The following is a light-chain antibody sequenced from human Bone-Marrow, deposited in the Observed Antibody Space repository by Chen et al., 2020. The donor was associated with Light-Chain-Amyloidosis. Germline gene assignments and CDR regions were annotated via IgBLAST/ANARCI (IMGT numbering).Light chain of an antibody. CDR2: DDS. CDR1: TIGSTS. V-gene: IGLV3-21*02. J-gene: IGLJ3*02. CDR3: QVWDSGSDRPV. Sequence: SYVLTQPSLVSVAPGQTATIACGGHTIGSTSEPWYQQTPGQAPLLVVYDDSGRPSWIPERLAGSNSATAATLTSSRVEAGDEADYYCQVWDSGSDRPVFGGGTKLTVL.